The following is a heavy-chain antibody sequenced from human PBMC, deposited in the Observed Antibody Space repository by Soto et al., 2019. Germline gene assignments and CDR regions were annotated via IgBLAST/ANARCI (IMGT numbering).Heavy chain of an antibody. CDR1: GFTFSSYW. Sequence: GGSLRLSCAASGFTFSSYWMYWVRQAPGKGLVWVSLTKSDGSNKSYADSVKGRFTISRDNSKNTLYLQMNSLRAEDTAVYYCARSYGSGLHYYYYYGVDVWGQGTTVTVSS. CDR3: ARSYGSGLHYYYYYGVDV. J-gene: IGHJ6*02. CDR2: TKSDGSNK. D-gene: IGHD3-10*01. V-gene: IGHV3-74*01.